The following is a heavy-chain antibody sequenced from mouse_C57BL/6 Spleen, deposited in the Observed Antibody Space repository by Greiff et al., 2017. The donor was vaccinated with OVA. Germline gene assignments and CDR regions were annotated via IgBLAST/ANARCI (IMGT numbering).Heavy chain of an antibody. J-gene: IGHJ4*01. Sequence: QVQLKESGAELVKPGASVKMSCKASGYTFTSYWITWVKQRPGQGLEWIGDIYPGSGSTNYNEKFKSKATLTVDTSSSTAYMQLSSLTSEDSAVYYCARRTTVRAENAMDYWGQGTSVTVSS. D-gene: IGHD1-1*01. V-gene: IGHV1-55*01. CDR3: ARRTTVRAENAMDY. CDR1: GYTFTSYW. CDR2: IYPGSGST.